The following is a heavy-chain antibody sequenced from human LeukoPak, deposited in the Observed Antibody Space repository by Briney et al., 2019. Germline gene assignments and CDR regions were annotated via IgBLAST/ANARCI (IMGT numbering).Heavy chain of an antibody. CDR1: GFTFSSYS. CDR2: ISSSSSYI. Sequence: GGSLRLSCAASGFTFSSYSMNWVRQAPGKGLEWVSSISSSSSYIYYADSVKGRFTISRDNAKNSLYLQMNSLRAEDTAVYYCARVKGEYYYDSSGYYPFDYWGQGTLVTVSS. V-gene: IGHV3-21*01. CDR3: ARVKGEYYYDSSGYYPFDY. J-gene: IGHJ4*02. D-gene: IGHD3-22*01.